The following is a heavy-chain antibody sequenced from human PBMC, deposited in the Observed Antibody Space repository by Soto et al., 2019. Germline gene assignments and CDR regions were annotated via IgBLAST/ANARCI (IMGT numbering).Heavy chain of an antibody. J-gene: IGHJ6*02. CDR2: IYYSGST. CDR3: ARDRIFGVVVEWGRYGMDV. D-gene: IGHD3-3*01. V-gene: IGHV4-61*01. CDR1: GGSVSSGSYY. Sequence: SETLSLTCTVSGGSVSSGSYYWSWIRQPPGKGLEWIGYIYYSGSTNYNPSLKSRVTISVDTSKNQFSLKLSSVTAADTAVYYCARDRIFGVVVEWGRYGMDVWGQGTTVTVSS.